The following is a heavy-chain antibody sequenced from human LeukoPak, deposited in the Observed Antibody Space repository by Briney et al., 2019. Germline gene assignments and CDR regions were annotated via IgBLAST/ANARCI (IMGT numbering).Heavy chain of an antibody. CDR3: ARLAVVRGVKIFDY. CDR1: GGSISSYY. Sequence: SETLSLTCTVSGGSISSYYWSWIRQPPGKGLEWIGYIYYSGSTNYNPSLKSRVTISVDTSKNQFSLKLSSVTAADTAVYYCARLAVVRGVKIFDYWGQGTLVTVSS. D-gene: IGHD3-10*01. J-gene: IGHJ4*02. CDR2: IYYSGST. V-gene: IGHV4-59*08.